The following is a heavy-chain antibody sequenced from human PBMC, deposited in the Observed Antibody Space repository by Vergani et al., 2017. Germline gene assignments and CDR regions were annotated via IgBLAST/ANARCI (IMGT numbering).Heavy chain of an antibody. J-gene: IGHJ6*03. CDR1: GDSVSSNSAA. V-gene: IGHV6-1*01. D-gene: IGHD5-18*01. CDR2: TYYRSKWYN. CDR3: ARAPIQLWSDLYYYYYMDV. Sequence: QVQLQQSGPGLVKPSQTLSLTCAISGDSVSSNSAAWNWIRQSPSRGLEWLGRTYYRSKWYNEYAVSVKSRITINPDTSKNQFSLQLNSVTPEDTAVYYCARAPIQLWSDLYYYYYMDVWGKGTTVTVSS.